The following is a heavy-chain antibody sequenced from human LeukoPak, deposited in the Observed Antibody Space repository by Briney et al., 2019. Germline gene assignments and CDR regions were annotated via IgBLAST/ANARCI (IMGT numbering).Heavy chain of an antibody. CDR2: MNHSGST. J-gene: IGHJ4*02. V-gene: IGHV4-34*01. CDR3: AKESYSSSSYVY. D-gene: IGHD6-6*01. Sequence: NPSETLSVTCAVYGGSFSGYHCSWIRQPPGKGLEWIGEMNHSGSTNYNPSLKSRVTISVDTSKNQFSLRLSSVTAADTAVYYCAKESYSSSSYVYWGQGTLVTVSS. CDR1: GGSFSGYH.